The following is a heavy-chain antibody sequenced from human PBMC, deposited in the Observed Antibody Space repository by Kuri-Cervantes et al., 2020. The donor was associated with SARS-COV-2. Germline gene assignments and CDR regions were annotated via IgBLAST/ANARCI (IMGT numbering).Heavy chain of an antibody. V-gene: IGHV4-30-4*01. J-gene: IGHJ2*01. D-gene: IGHD4-17*01. CDR3: ARGVRETTWVLRYFDL. CDR2: IYYSGST. Sequence: LRLSCTVSGGSISSGDYYWSWIRQPPGKGLEWIGYIYYSGSTYYNPSLKSRVTISVDTSKNQFSLKLSSVTAADTAVYYCARGVRETTWVLRYFDLWGRGTLVTVSS. CDR1: GGSISSGDYY.